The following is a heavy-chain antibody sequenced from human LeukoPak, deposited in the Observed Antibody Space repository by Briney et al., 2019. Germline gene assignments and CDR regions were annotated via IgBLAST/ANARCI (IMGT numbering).Heavy chain of an antibody. CDR2: INHSGST. CDR1: GGSFSGYY. Sequence: PSETLSLTCAVYGGSFSGYYWSWIRQPPGKGLEWIGEINHSGSTNYNPSLKSRVTISVDTSKNQFSLKLSSVTAADTAVYYCARGSAKYYDILTGYLFDYWGQGTLVTVSS. CDR3: ARGSAKYYDILTGYLFDY. D-gene: IGHD3-9*01. J-gene: IGHJ4*02. V-gene: IGHV4-34*01.